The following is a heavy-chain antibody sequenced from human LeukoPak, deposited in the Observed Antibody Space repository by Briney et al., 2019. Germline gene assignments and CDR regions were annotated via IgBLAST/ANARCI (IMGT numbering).Heavy chain of an antibody. V-gene: IGHV3-30-3*01. CDR3: AREYSSPPYYYYGMDV. CDR2: ISYDGSNK. J-gene: IGHJ6*02. Sequence: RGSLRLSCAASGFTFSSYAMHWVRQAPGKGLEWVAVISYDGSNKYYADSVKGRFTISRDNSKNTLYLQMNSLRAEDTAVYYCAREYSSPPYYYYGMDVWGQGTTVTVSS. CDR1: GFTFSSYA. D-gene: IGHD6-13*01.